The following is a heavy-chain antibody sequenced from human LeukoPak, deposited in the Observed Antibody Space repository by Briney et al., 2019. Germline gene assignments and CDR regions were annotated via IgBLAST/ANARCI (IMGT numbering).Heavy chain of an antibody. V-gene: IGHV3-30*03. D-gene: IGHD6-13*01. CDR3: ARAVIAAAGFDY. J-gene: IGHJ4*02. CDR2: ISYDGSNK. CDR1: GITFSTYG. Sequence: GGSLRLSCAASGITFSTYGMHWVRQAPGKGLEWVAIISYDGSNKYYVDSVKGRFTISRDNSKNTLYLQMNSLRAEDTAVYYCARAVIAAAGFDYWGQGTLVTVSS.